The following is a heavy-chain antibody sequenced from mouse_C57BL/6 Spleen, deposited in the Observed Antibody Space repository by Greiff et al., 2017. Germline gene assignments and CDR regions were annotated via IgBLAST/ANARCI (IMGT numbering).Heavy chain of an antibody. CDR2: IDPEDGET. CDR1: GFNIKDYY. V-gene: IGHV14-2*01. CDR3: ARWRELGRSTDY. D-gene: IGHD4-1*01. J-gene: IGHJ2*01. Sequence: VHVKQSGAELVKPGASVKLSCTASGFNIKDYYMHWVKQRPEQGLEWIGRIDPEDGETKYAPKFQGKATITADTSSNTAYLQLSSLTSEDTAVYYCARWRELGRSTDYWGQGTTLTVSS.